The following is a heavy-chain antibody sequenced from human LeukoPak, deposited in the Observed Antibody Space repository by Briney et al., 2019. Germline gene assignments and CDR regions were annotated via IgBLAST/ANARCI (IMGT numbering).Heavy chain of an antibody. V-gene: IGHV3-11*01. CDR2: ISSSGSTI. CDR1: GFTFSDYY. J-gene: IGHJ4*02. D-gene: IGHD3-22*01. Sequence: KPGGSLRLSCAASGFTFSDYYMSWIRQAPGKGLEWVSYISSSGSTIYYADSVKGRFTISRDNAKNSLYLQMNSLRAEDTAVYYCAGTPPWGYYDSSGYAYWGQGTLVTVSS. CDR3: AGTPPWGYYDSSGYAY.